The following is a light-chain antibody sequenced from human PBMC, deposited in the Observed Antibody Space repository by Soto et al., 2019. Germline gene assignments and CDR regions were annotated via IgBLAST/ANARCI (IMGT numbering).Light chain of an antibody. Sequence: DIQMTQSPSTLSASVRDRVTITCRASQSIGDHLAWYQKRPGKVPKVLIYRASNLERGVPSRFSGGGSGTEFTLTINSLQPDDFATYFCQHFYTYPITFGGGTKVEIK. CDR2: RAS. V-gene: IGKV1-5*03. CDR3: QHFYTYPIT. CDR1: QSIGDH. J-gene: IGKJ4*01.